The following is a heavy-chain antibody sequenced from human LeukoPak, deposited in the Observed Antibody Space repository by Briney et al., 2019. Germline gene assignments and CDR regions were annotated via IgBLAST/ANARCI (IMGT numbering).Heavy chain of an antibody. CDR3: ASTIVALGSSGWYDY. J-gene: IGHJ4*02. CDR2: IYHSGST. CDR1: GGSISSGGYS. Sequence: SQTLSLTCAVSGGSISSGGYSWSWIRQPPGKGLEWIGYIYHSGSTYYNPSLKSRVTISVDRSKNQFSLKLSSVTAADTAVYYCASTIVALGSSGWYDYWGQGTLVTVSS. V-gene: IGHV4-30-2*02. D-gene: IGHD6-19*01.